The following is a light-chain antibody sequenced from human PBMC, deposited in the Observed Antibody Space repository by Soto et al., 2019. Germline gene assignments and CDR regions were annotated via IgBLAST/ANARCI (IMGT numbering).Light chain of an antibody. CDR3: QQYINWPPET. CDR1: QSVSSN. Sequence: EIVMTQSPATLSVSPGERATLSCRASQSVSSNLAWYQQKPGQAPRLLIYGASTRATGIPARFSGSGSGTEFTLTVSSLQSEDFAVYSCQQYINWPPETFGQGTKLEIK. V-gene: IGKV3-15*01. CDR2: GAS. J-gene: IGKJ2*01.